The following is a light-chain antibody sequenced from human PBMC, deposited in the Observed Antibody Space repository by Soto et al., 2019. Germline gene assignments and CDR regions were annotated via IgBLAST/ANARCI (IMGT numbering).Light chain of an antibody. Sequence: EIVLTQSPATLSLSPGDRATISCRASQSVISYLAWYQQKPGKAPRLLIYDASNRATGIPARFSGSGSGTDFTLTISSLEPEDFAIYYCQQRFNWPPITFGQGTRLEIK. V-gene: IGKV3-11*01. CDR1: QSVISY. J-gene: IGKJ5*01. CDR3: QQRFNWPPIT. CDR2: DAS.